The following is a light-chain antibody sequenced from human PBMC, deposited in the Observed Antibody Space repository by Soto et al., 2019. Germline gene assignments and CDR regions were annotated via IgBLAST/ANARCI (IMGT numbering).Light chain of an antibody. CDR2: GAS. CDR1: QSVIY. J-gene: IGKJ1*01. CDR3: HQYGIVPWT. V-gene: IGKV3-20*01. Sequence: EIVLTQSPGTLSLSPGERATLSCRASQSVIYLAWYQLKPGQAPRLLFYGASNRATGIPGRFSGSGSGTDFTLTISRMEPEDSAVYYCHQYGIVPWTFGQGTKVEIK.